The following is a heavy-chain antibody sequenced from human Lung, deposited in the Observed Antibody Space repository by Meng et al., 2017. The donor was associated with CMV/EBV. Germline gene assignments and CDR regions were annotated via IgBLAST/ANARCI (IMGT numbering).Heavy chain of an antibody. J-gene: IGHJ4*02. Sequence: SQTXSLTXXISGDSVSSNSVAWNWIRQSPSRGLEWLGRTYYRSKWYNDYAVSVKSRITINPDTSKNQFSLQLKSVTPKDTAVYYCARGYSHRFDYWGQGTLVTVSS. CDR1: GDSVSSNSVA. D-gene: IGHD1-1*01. CDR2: TYYRSKWYN. CDR3: ARGYSHRFDY. V-gene: IGHV6-1*01.